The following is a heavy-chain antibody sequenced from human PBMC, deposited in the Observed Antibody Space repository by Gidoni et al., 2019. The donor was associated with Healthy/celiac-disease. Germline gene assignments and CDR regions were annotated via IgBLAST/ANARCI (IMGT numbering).Heavy chain of an antibody. CDR2: MNPNSGNT. V-gene: IGHV1-8*01. D-gene: IGHD2-2*01. CDR1: GYPFTSYD. Sequence: QVQPVQSGAEVKKPGASVEVSCKASGYPFTSYDINWVRQATGQGLEWMGWMNPNSGNTGNARKCQGRVTMTRNTSISTAYMELSSLRSEDTAVYYCARGRYCSSTSCYFDWYFDLWGRGTLVTVSS. CDR3: ARGRYCSSTSCYFDWYFDL. J-gene: IGHJ2*01.